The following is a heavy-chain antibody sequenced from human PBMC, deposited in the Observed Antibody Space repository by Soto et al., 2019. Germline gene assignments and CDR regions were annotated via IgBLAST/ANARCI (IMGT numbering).Heavy chain of an antibody. Sequence: EVRLVESGGGWVQPGGSLKLPCSGSGFSFSDSAIHWVRQASGQGLEWVGRIRDKANHYATAYDVSVRGRFTISRDDSENTAYLQMNSLKTEDTAVYYCTRPPSGSYGDDSDYWGQGTLVTVSS. J-gene: IGHJ4*02. CDR2: IRDKANHYAT. CDR3: TRPPSGSYGDDSDY. D-gene: IGHD1-26*01. CDR1: GFSFSDSA. V-gene: IGHV3-73*02.